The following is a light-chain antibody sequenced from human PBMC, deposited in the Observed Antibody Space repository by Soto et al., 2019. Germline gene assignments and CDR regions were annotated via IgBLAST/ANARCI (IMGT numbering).Light chain of an antibody. CDR2: KAS. V-gene: IGKV1-5*03. CDR1: QSISSW. J-gene: IGKJ5*01. CDR3: QQYNSYSPA. Sequence: DLQMSHSPSTLAASVEERVSITCGASQSISSWLAWYQQKPGKAPKLLIYKASSLESGVPSRFSGSGSGTEFTLTISSLQPDDFATYYCQQYNSYSPAFGQGTRLEI.